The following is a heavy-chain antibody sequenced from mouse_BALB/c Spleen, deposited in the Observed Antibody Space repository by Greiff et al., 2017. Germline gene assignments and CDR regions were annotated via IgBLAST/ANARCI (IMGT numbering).Heavy chain of an antibody. CDR2: INPYNDGT. CDR3: ARADGYYDWYFDV. V-gene: IGHV1-14*01. Sequence: VQLQQSGPELVKPGASVKMSCKASGYTFTSYVMHWVKQKPGQGLEWIGYINPYNDGTKYNEKFKGKATLTSDKSSSTAYMELSSLTSEDSAVYYCARADGYYDWYFDVWGAGTTVTVSS. D-gene: IGHD2-3*01. CDR1: GYTFTSYV. J-gene: IGHJ1*01.